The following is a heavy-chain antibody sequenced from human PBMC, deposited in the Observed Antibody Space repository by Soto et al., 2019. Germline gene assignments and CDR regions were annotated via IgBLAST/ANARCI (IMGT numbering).Heavy chain of an antibody. J-gene: IGHJ4*02. D-gene: IGHD2-15*01. CDR3: ARVGGGFPGVQLDY. CDR2: IHYSGSS. CDR1: GASITSSGYY. V-gene: IGHV4-31*03. Sequence: SETLSLTCTVSGASITSSGYYWSWIRQHPGKGLEWIGYIHYSGSSYYNPSLKSRLTISVDTSKNQVSLRLSSVTAADTAVYYWARVGGGFPGVQLDYGGQG.